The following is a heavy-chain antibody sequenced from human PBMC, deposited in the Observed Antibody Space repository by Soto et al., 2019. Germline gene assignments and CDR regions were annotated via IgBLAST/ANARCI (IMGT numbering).Heavy chain of an antibody. Sequence: GGSLRLSCAASGFSFSDYWMTWVRQAPGKGLEWVANIKQDGSEKFYEASVKGRFTISRDNAKNSLYLQLNGLRPDDTAVYYCAKDGGSDSYYFDFWGQGTLVTVS. CDR1: GFSFSDYW. D-gene: IGHD2-21*02. CDR3: AKDGGSDSYYFDF. V-gene: IGHV3-7*03. J-gene: IGHJ4*02. CDR2: IKQDGSEK.